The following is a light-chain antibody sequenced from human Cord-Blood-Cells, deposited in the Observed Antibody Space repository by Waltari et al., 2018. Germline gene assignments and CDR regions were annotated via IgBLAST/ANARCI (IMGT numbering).Light chain of an antibody. V-gene: IGLV1-40*01. CDR1: SSNIGAGYD. J-gene: IGLJ2*01. CDR3: QSYDSSLSGSV. Sequence: QSVLTQPPSLSGAPGQRVTISCTGSSSNIGAGYDVHWYQQLPGTAPKRLIYGNSNRPSGVPDRFCGSKSGTSASLAITGLQAEYEADYYCQSYDSSLSGSVFGGGTKLTVL. CDR2: GNS.